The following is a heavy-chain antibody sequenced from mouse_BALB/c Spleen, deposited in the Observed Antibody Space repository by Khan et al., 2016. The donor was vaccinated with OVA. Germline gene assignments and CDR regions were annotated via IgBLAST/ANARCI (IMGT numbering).Heavy chain of an antibody. CDR3: TRLAYYYNSEGFAY. V-gene: IGHV5-6*01. Sequence: EVELVESGGDLVKPGGSLKLSCAASGFTFSTYGMSWVRQTPDKRLEWVAGISTGGSYTYYPDSVTGRFTISRDNAKNTLYLQMSSLKSEDTAMYYCTRLAYYYNSEGFAYWGQGTLVSVSA. J-gene: IGHJ3*01. D-gene: IGHD1-1*01. CDR2: ISTGGSYT. CDR1: GFTFSTYG.